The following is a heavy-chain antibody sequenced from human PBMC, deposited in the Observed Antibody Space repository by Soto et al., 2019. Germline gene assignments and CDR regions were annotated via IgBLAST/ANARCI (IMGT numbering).Heavy chain of an antibody. V-gene: IGHV4-4*07. Sequence: QVQLQESGPGLVKPSETLSLTCTVSGASISNAYWSWIRQAAGKRLEWIGRIHSSGTFNYNPSLKSRVSIARDTSTNQIYLKLSSVTAADTAVYYCARDNIVSKGYGMDVWGQGTTVTVSS. D-gene: IGHD5-12*01. J-gene: IGHJ6*02. CDR1: GASISNAY. CDR3: ARDNIVSKGYGMDV. CDR2: IHSSGTF.